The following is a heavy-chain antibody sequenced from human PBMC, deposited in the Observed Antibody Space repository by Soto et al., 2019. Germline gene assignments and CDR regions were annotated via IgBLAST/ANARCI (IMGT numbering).Heavy chain of an antibody. Sequence: GVSLRLSCAASEFSVGNAWMRWVRQAPGKGLEWVGRIKSETDGGTTDYAAPVKGRFTISRDDSKNTLYLQMNSLKTEDTAVYYCTTAPRGYFGPSDPRGQGPLVTVSS. V-gene: IGHV3-15*01. CDR1: EFSVGNAW. J-gene: IGHJ5*02. CDR2: IKSETDGGTT. CDR3: TTAPRGYFGPSDP. D-gene: IGHD1-1*01.